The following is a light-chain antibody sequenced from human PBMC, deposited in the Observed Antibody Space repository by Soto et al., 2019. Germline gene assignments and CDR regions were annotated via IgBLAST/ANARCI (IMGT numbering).Light chain of an antibody. V-gene: IGKV1-5*03. CDR2: EAP. CDR1: QSISGS. J-gene: IGKJ1*01. CDR3: QQYTGYWA. Sequence: DIQMTQSPSTLSASVGDRVTITCRASQSISGSLAWYQQKPGKAPKLLIYEAPNLKSGVPSRFSGSGSGTEYTLTISSLQPDDSASYYCQQYTGYWAFGQGTRVEIK.